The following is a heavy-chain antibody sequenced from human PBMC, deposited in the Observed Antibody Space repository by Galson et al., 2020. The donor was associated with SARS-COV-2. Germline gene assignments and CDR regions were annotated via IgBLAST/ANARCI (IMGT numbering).Heavy chain of an antibody. CDR2: INHSGST. CDR3: ARGLAVSSLFYYYYGMDV. Sequence: SETLSLTCAVTGGSFSGSYWSWIRQPPGEGLEWLGEINHSGSTNSNPSLKSRVTISVDTSKNQFSLKLSSVTAADTAVYYCARGLAVSSLFYYYYGMDVWGQGTTVTVSS. D-gene: IGHD6-6*01. J-gene: IGHJ6*02. CDR1: GGSFSGSY. V-gene: IGHV4-34*01.